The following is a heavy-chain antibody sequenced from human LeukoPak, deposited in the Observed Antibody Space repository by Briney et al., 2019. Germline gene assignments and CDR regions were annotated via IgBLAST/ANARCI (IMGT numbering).Heavy chain of an antibody. V-gene: IGHV4-59*01. CDR1: GGSISSYY. CDR3: ARGRCSGGSCAFDY. D-gene: IGHD2-15*01. J-gene: IGHJ4*02. Sequence: SETLSLTCTVSGGSISSYYWSWIRQPPGKGLEWIGYIYYSGSTNYNPSLKSRVTISVDTSKNQFSLKLSSETAADTAVYYCARGRCSGGSCAFDYWGQGTLVTVSS. CDR2: IYYSGST.